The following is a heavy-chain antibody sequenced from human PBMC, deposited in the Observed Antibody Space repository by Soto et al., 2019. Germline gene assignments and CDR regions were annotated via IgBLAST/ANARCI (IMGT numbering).Heavy chain of an antibody. J-gene: IGHJ6*02. CDR1: GFTFSDYY. CDR3: ARDAVAILTGYYYYYYGMDV. CDR2: ISSSGSTI. D-gene: IGHD3-9*01. V-gene: IGHV3-11*01. Sequence: QVQLVESGGGLVKPGGSLRLSCAASGFTFSDYYMRWIRQAPGKGLEWVSYISSSGSTIYYADSVKGRFTISRDNAKNSLYLQMNSLRAEDTAVYYCARDAVAILTGYYYYYYGMDVWGQGTTVTVSS.